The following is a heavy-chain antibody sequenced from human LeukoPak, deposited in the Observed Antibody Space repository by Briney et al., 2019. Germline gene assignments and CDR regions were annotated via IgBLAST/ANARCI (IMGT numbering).Heavy chain of an antibody. V-gene: IGHV5-51*01. D-gene: IGHD4-11*01. CDR3: ARHPDYQLSAFDI. J-gene: IGHJ3*02. CDR2: IYPGDSDT. CDR1: GYSFSSYW. Sequence: GESLKISCKGSGYSFSSYWIGWVRQMPGNGLEWMGIIYPGDSDTRYSPSFQGQVIMSADNSISTAYLQWSSLKASDNAMYYCARHPDYQLSAFDIWGQGTMVTVSS.